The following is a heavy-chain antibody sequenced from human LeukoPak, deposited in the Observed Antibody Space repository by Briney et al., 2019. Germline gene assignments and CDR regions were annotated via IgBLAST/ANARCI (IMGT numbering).Heavy chain of an antibody. CDR1: GGSISSYY. CDR3: ARVNGYDPYYYYMDV. Sequence: SSETLSLTCTVSGGSISSYYWSWIRQPAGKGLEWMGRIYTSGSTNYNPSLKSRVTMSVDTSKNQFSLKLSSVTAADTAVYYCARVNGYDPYYYYMDVWGKGTTVTISS. D-gene: IGHD5-12*01. J-gene: IGHJ6*03. V-gene: IGHV4-4*07. CDR2: IYTSGST.